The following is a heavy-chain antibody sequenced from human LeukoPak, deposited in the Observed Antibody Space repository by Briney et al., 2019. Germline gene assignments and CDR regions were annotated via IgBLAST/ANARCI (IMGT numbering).Heavy chain of an antibody. J-gene: IGHJ4*02. V-gene: IGHV4-34*01. CDR2: INHSGST. CDR1: GGSFSGYY. D-gene: IGHD3-3*01. Sequence: PSETLSLTCAVYGGSFSGYYWSWIRQPPGKGLGWIGEINHSGSTNYNPSLKSRVTISVDTSKNQFSLKLSSVTAADTAVYYCARGERHTIFGVVIFDYWGQGTLVTVSS. CDR3: ARGERHTIFGVVIFDY.